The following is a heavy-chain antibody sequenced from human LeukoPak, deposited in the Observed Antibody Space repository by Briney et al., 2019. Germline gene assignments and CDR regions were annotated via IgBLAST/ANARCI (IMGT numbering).Heavy chain of an antibody. J-gene: IGHJ4*02. CDR2: ISSSSSYI. CDR1: GFTFSSYS. CDR3: AHRTVFDY. Sequence: GGSLRLSCAASGFTFSSYSMNWVRQAPGKGLEWVSSISSSSSYIYYGDSVKGRFTISRDNSKNTLYLQMSSLRADDTAVYYCAHRTVFDYWGQGTPVTVSS. D-gene: IGHD1-14*01. V-gene: IGHV3-21*04.